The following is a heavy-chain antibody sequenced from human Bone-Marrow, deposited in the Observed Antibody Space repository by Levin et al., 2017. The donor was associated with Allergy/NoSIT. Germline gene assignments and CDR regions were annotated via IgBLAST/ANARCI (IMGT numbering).Heavy chain of an antibody. Sequence: SDTLSLTCSVSGGSITSYYWSWIRQSPGKGLEWIGYIYHGGTNYNPSLKSRVTISLDTSKNQFSLRLTSVTPGDTAVYYCTRDDRDGYDIWGQGILVTVAS. V-gene: IGHV4-59*01. CDR1: GGSITSYY. D-gene: IGHD5-24*01. CDR2: IYHGGT. J-gene: IGHJ4*02. CDR3: TRDDRDGYDI.